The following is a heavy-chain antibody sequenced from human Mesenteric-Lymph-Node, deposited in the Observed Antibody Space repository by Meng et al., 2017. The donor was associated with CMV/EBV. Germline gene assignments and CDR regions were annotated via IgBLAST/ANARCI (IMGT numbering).Heavy chain of an antibody. V-gene: IGHV4-61*01. CDR3: ARDSSGYDC. CDR2: IYYTGST. J-gene: IGHJ4*02. D-gene: IGHD5-12*01. CDR1: GGSVSSGNYY. Sequence: SETLSLTCTVSGGSVSSGNYYWSWIRQPPGKGLEWIGYIYYTGSTNYNPSLKSRVTISVDTSKNQFSLKLSSVTAADTAIYYSARDSSGYDCWGQGTLVTVSS.